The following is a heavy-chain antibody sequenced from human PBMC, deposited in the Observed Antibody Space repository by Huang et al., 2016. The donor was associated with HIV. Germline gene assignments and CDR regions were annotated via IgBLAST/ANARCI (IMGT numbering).Heavy chain of an antibody. D-gene: IGHD6-19*01. CDR1: GGSISTSGYY. CDR2: IYYSGST. Sequence: QLQLQESGPGLVKPSETLSLTCTVSGGSISTSGYYWGWIRQPPGKGLEWIGGIYYSGSTAYNPALKSRVTISVDTSKSQCSLKLSSVTAADTAVYYCARQDTSGWYADPYYFDYWGQGTLVTVSS. CDR3: ARQDTSGWYADPYYFDY. V-gene: IGHV4-39*01. J-gene: IGHJ4*02.